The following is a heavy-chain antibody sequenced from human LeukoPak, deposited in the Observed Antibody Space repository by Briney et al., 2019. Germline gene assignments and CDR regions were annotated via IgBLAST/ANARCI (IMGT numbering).Heavy chain of an antibody. J-gene: IGHJ4*02. CDR3: AKERGVSKPFDY. CDR2: ISDNGERT. CDR1: GFSFSIYS. Sequence: GGSLRLSCAASGFSFSIYSMNWVRQAPGKGLEWVSAISDNGERTYYADSVRGRFTISRDNSKSTLYLQMNSLRAEDTAVYYCAKERGVSKPFDYWGQGTLVTVSS. D-gene: IGHD2-8*02. V-gene: IGHV3-23*01.